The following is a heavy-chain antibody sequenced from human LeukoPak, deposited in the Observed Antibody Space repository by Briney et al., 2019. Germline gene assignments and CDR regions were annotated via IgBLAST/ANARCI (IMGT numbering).Heavy chain of an antibody. D-gene: IGHD5-12*01. CDR3: ARDPPDGGYSTSSFDY. CDR2: ISSTSSTI. V-gene: IGHV3-48*01. Sequence: QASETLSLTCTVSGGSIRSSYYYWGWIRQPPGKGLGWVSYISSTSSTIYYADSVKGRFTISRDNAKNSLYLQMNSLRVEDTAVFYCARDPPDGGYSTSSFDYWGQGTLVTVSS. CDR1: GGSIRSSYYY. J-gene: IGHJ4*02.